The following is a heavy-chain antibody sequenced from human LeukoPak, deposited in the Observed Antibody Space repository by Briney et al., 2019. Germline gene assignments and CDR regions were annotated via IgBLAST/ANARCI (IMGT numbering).Heavy chain of an antibody. CDR2: IYYSGRT. V-gene: IGHV4-39*01. J-gene: IGHJ3*02. Sequence: SETLSLTCIVSGVSISSGDYYWGWIRQPPGKGLEWIGSIYYSGRTYYNTPLKSRVTISEDTSVNQFSLKLSFVTAADSVVYYCARHRTAINRYGPYDAFDIWGRGTMVTVSS. CDR3: ARHRTAINRYGPYDAFDI. CDR1: GVSISSGDYY. D-gene: IGHD5-18*01.